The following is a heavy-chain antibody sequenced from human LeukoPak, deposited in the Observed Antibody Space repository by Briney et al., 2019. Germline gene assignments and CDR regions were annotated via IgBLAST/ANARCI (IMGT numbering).Heavy chain of an antibody. CDR3: AGAVAGTNAFDI. D-gene: IGHD6-19*01. CDR2: INPSGGST. Sequence: ASVKVSCKASGYTFTSYYMHWVRQAPGQGLEWMGIINPSGGSTSYAQKFQGRVTMTRDTSTSTVYMELNSLRSEDTAVYYCAGAVAGTNAFDIWGQGTMVTVSS. V-gene: IGHV1-46*01. CDR1: GYTFTSYY. J-gene: IGHJ3*02.